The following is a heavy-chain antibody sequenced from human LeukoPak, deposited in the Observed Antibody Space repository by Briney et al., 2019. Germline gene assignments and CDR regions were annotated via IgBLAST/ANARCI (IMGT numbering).Heavy chain of an antibody. CDR1: GYTFTSYG. CDR2: ISAYNGNT. Sequence: ASVKVSCKASGYTFTSYGISWVRQAPGQGLEWMGWISAYNGNTNYAQKLQGRVTMTRDTSTSTVYMELSSLRSEDTAVYYCARGKPAKRMGNDYWGQGTLVTVSS. J-gene: IGHJ4*02. CDR3: ARGKPAKRMGNDY. V-gene: IGHV1-18*01. D-gene: IGHD2-15*01.